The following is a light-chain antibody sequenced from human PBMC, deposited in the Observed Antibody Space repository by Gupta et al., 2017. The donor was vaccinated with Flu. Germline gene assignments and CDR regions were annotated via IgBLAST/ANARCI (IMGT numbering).Light chain of an antibody. CDR2: SRN. V-gene: IGLV8-61*01. J-gene: IGLJ3*02. CDR3: VLAMGGGIWV. CDR1: SAASSGRYY. Sequence: IATPTCGVSSAASSGRYYPTCYQQRAAQALRTLIDSRNMRSPGVPDRFSGSFLGNKAALTITGAQAEDESDYYCVLAMGGGIWVFGGGTKVTVL.